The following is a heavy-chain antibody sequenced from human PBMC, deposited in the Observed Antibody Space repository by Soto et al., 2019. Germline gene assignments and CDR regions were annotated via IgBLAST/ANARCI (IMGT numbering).Heavy chain of an antibody. CDR1: EFTFSSYA. Sequence: MRHSCAASEFTFSSYAMHRVSKAPGKGLEWVAVISYDGSNKYYADSVKGRFTISRDNSKNTLYLQMNSLRAEDTAVYYCARDLYYDFWSGANSHGMDVWGQGTTVTVS. D-gene: IGHD3-3*01. CDR2: ISYDGSNK. J-gene: IGHJ6*02. CDR3: ARDLYYDFWSGANSHGMDV. V-gene: IGHV3-30-3*01.